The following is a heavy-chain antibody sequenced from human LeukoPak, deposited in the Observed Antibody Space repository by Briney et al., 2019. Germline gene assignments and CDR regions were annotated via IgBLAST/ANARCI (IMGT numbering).Heavy chain of an antibody. D-gene: IGHD4-23*01. CDR2: IYYSGIT. J-gene: IGHJ4*02. V-gene: IGHV4-59*04. CDR1: GFTVSSNY. Sequence: PGGSLRLSCAASGFTVSSNYMSWVRQPPGKGLEWIGNIYYSGITYSNPSLNSRDTISVDTSKNQFSLKLSSVTAADTDVYYCASYGGKPRAFDYWGQGTLVTVPS. CDR3: ASYGGKPRAFDY.